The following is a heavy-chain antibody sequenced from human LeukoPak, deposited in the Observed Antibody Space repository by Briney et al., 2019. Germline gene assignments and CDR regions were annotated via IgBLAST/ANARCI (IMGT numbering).Heavy chain of an antibody. D-gene: IGHD3-3*01. V-gene: IGHV1-2*02. Sequence: GSVRVSCKASGYTFTGEYMHWVRQAPGQGLEWRGWINPNSGGTNYAQNFQGRVTMTRDTSISTAYMQLSRLRSDDTAVYYCARDLPTTIFGVVSNWFDPWGQGTLVTVSS. CDR2: INPNSGGT. CDR3: ARDLPTTIFGVVSNWFDP. J-gene: IGHJ5*02. CDR1: GYTFTGEY.